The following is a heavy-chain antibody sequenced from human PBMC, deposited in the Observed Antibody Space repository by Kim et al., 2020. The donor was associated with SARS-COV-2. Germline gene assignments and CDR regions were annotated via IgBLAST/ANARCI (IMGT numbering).Heavy chain of an antibody. D-gene: IGHD1-26*01. Sequence: QKFQGRVTMTRDTSISTAYMELSRLRSDDTAVYYCARVGAVAPSAYGMDVWGQGTTVTVSS. J-gene: IGHJ6*02. CDR3: ARVGAVAPSAYGMDV. V-gene: IGHV1-2*02.